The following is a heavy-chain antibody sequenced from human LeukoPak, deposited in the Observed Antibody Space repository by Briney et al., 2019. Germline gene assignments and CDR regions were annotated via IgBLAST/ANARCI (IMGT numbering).Heavy chain of an antibody. CDR1: GGSFSGYY. D-gene: IGHD6-19*01. CDR3: ARGRPGYSSGWFTSWFDP. J-gene: IGHJ5*02. V-gene: IGHV4-34*01. CDR2: INHSGST. Sequence: SETLSLTCAVSGGSFSGYYWSWIRQPPGKGLEWIGEINHSGSTNYNPSLKSRVTISVDTSKNQFSLKLSSVTAADTAVYYCARGRPGYSSGWFTSWFDPWGQGTLVTVSS.